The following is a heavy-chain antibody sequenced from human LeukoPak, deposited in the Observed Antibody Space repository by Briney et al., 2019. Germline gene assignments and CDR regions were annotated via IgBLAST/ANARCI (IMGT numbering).Heavy chain of an antibody. Sequence: PGGSLRLSCAASGFTFSSYGMHWVRQAPGKGLEWVAAIWYDGSNKYYADSVKGRFTISRDNSKNTLYLQMNSLRAEDTAVYYCAKDGTTVTTWYFDYWGQGTLVTVSS. CDR3: AKDGTTVTTWYFDY. V-gene: IGHV3-33*03. CDR1: GFTFSSYG. CDR2: IWYDGSNK. J-gene: IGHJ4*02. D-gene: IGHD4-17*01.